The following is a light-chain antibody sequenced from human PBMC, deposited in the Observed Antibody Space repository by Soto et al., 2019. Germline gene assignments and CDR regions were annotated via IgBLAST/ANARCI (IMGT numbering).Light chain of an antibody. J-gene: IGLJ1*01. CDR3: NSYTSSSTLYV. CDR1: SSDVGGYNY. V-gene: IGLV2-14*01. CDR2: EVS. Sequence: QSVLTQPASVSGSPGQSITISCTGTSSDVGGYNYVSWYQHHPGKAPKLMIYEVSNRPSGVSNRFSGSKSGNTASLTISGLQAEDEADYYCNSYTSSSTLYVFGTGTKVTGL.